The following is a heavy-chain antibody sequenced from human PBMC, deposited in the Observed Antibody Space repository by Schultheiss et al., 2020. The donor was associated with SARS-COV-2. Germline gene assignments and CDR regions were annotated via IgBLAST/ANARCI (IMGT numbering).Heavy chain of an antibody. V-gene: IGHV3-30*04. D-gene: IGHD2-21*01. CDR2: ISYDGSNK. CDR3: ARGRSSLTVRGDPFDY. Sequence: GGSLRLSCAASGFTFSDYAMHWVRQAPGKGLEWVAVISYDGSNKYYADSVKGRFTISRDNAKNSLYLQMNSLRAEDTAVYYCARGRSSLTVRGDPFDYWGQGTLVTVSS. J-gene: IGHJ4*02. CDR1: GFTFSDYA.